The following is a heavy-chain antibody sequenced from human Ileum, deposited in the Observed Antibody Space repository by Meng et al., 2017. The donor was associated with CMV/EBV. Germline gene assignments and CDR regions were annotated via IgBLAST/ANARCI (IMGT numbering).Heavy chain of an antibody. J-gene: IGHJ4*02. CDR2: VNPGNGKT. CDR3: VRVAGWRFDN. Sequence: SCKAAGYTFAIDGSHWVRQAPGQRLEWMGWVNPGNGKTKYSKEFQGRVTITRETSATTVHMELSSLRSEDTAIYYCVRVAGWRFDNWGQGTLVTVSS. CDR1: GYTFAIDG. D-gene: IGHD5-24*01. V-gene: IGHV1-3*03.